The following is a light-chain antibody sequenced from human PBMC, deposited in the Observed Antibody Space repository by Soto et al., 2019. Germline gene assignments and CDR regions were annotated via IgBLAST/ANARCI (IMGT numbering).Light chain of an antibody. J-gene: IGKJ1*01. CDR2: RAS. Sequence: EIVMTQSPATLSVSPGERATLSGRASQSVSSYLAWYQQKPGQAPRLLIYRASTRATGIPARFSGSGSGTEFTLTISSLQSEEFAVYYCQQYNNWPPWTFGQGTKVEIK. V-gene: IGKV3-15*01. CDR1: QSVSSY. CDR3: QQYNNWPPWT.